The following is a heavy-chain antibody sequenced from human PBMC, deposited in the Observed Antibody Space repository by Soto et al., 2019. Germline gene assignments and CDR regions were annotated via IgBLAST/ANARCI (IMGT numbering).Heavy chain of an antibody. CDR2: ISGSGGST. Sequence: TGGSLRLSCAASGFTFSSYAMSWVRQAPGKGLEWVSAISGSGGSTYYADSVKGRFTISRDNSKNTLYLQMNSLRAEDTAVYYCAKEIDPEIVVVPAAMGSFDYWGQGTLVTVSS. J-gene: IGHJ4*02. D-gene: IGHD2-2*01. V-gene: IGHV3-23*01. CDR1: GFTFSSYA. CDR3: AKEIDPEIVVVPAAMGSFDY.